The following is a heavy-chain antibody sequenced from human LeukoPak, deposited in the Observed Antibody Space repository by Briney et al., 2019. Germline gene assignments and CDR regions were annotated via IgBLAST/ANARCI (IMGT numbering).Heavy chain of an antibody. V-gene: IGHV3-21*01. CDR1: GFTFSSYS. CDR2: ISSSSSYI. Sequence: PGGSLRLSCAASGFTFSSYSMNWVRQAPGKGLEWVSSISSSSSYIYYADSVKGRFTISRDNAKNSLYLQMNSLRAEDTAVYYCARDQVAARFPPHFWGQGTLVTVSS. J-gene: IGHJ4*02. D-gene: IGHD6-6*01. CDR3: ARDQVAARFPPHF.